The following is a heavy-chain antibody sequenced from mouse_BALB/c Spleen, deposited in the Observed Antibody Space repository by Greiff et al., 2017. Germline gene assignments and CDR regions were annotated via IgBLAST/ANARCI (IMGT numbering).Heavy chain of an antibody. CDR3: ASYYDYDDGYAMDD. Sequence: VQLKESGPSLVKPSQSLSLTCSVTGDSITSGYWNWIRKFPGNKLEYMGYISYSGSTYYNPSLKSRISITRDTSKNQYYLQLTSVTTEDTATYYCASYYDYDDGYAMDDWGQGTSVTVSS. D-gene: IGHD2-4*01. V-gene: IGHV3-8*02. J-gene: IGHJ4*01. CDR2: ISYSGST. CDR1: GDSITSGY.